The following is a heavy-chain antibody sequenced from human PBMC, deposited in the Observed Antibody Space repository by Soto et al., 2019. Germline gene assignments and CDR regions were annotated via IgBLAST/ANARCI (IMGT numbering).Heavy chain of an antibody. J-gene: IGHJ6*02. Sequence: SETLSLTCTVSGGSISRYYWSWIRQPPGTGLEWIGYIFYIGSTNYNPSLKSRVTISVDTSKNQFSLKLSSVTAADTAVYYCASINYYYGLDVWGQGTTVTAP. CDR3: ASINYYYGLDV. CDR2: IFYIGST. CDR1: GGSISRYY. V-gene: IGHV4-59*01.